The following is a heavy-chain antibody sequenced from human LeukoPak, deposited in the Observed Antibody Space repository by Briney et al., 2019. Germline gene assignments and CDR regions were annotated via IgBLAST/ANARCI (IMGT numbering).Heavy chain of an antibody. D-gene: IGHD3-3*01. CDR2: INPNSGGT. Sequence: ASVKVSRKASGYTFTGYYTHWVRQAPGQGLEWMGWINPNSGGTNYAQKFQGRVTMTRDTSISTAYMELSRLRSDDTAVYYCARDGSYDFWSGYYPQYYFDYWGQGTLVTVSS. CDR3: ARDGSYDFWSGYYPQYYFDY. J-gene: IGHJ4*02. CDR1: GYTFTGYY. V-gene: IGHV1-2*02.